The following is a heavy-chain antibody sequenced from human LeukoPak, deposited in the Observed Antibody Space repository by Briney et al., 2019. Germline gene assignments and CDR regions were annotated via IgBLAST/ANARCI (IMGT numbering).Heavy chain of an antibody. D-gene: IGHD5-24*01. CDR1: GFTFSSYA. V-gene: IGHV3-30-3*01. Sequence: GGSLRLSCAASGFTFSSYAMHWVRQAPGKGLEWVAVISYDGSNKYYADSVKGRFTISRDNSKNTLYLQMNSLRAEDTAEYYCARSLSGRWLQYTRWFDPWGQGTLVTVSS. J-gene: IGHJ5*02. CDR3: ARSLSGRWLQYTRWFDP. CDR2: ISYDGSNK.